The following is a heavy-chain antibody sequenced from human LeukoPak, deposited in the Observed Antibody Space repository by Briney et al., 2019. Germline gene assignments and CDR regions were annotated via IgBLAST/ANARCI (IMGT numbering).Heavy chain of an antibody. CDR3: ARDGVPAAMHYYYGMDV. CDR2: ISAYTGNT. CDR1: GYTFTNYG. D-gene: IGHD2-2*01. J-gene: IGHJ6*02. V-gene: IGHV1-18*01. Sequence: ASVKVSCKASGYTFTNYGISWVRQAPGQGLEWTGWISAYTGNTNYAQKLQGRVTMTTDTSTSTAYMELRSLRSDDTAVYYCARDGVPAAMHYYYGMDVWGQGTTVTVSS.